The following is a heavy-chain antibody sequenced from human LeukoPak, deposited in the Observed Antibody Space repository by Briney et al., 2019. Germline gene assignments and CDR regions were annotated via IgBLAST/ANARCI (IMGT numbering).Heavy chain of an antibody. V-gene: IGHV4-59*01. CDR3: ARDGGVGAVDY. J-gene: IGHJ4*02. Sequence: SETLSLTCTVSGGSISSYYWSWIRQPPGKGLEWIGYIYYSGSTNYNPSLKSRVTISVDTSKNQFSLKLSSVTAADTAVYYCARDGGVGAVDYWGQGTLVTVSS. D-gene: IGHD1-26*01. CDR1: GGSISSYY. CDR2: IYYSGST.